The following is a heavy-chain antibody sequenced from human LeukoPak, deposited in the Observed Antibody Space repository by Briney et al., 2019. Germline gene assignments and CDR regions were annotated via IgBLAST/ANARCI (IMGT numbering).Heavy chain of an antibody. CDR2: ITPEKTF. Sequence: GGSLRLSCAASGLSISDHFMSWVRQAPGKAPEWVSYITPEKTFHYIDSVKGRFTISRDNAKNSLYLQMNSLSAEDTAVYYCARVPGGYDTLYDYWGQGTLVTVSS. CDR1: GLSISDHF. CDR3: ARVPGGYDTLYDY. D-gene: IGHD5-12*01. V-gene: IGHV3-69-1*02. J-gene: IGHJ4*02.